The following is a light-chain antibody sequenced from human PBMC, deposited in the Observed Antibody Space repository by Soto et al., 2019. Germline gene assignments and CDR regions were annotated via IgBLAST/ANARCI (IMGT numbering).Light chain of an antibody. Sequence: EIVLTQSPGTLSLSPGERATLSCRASQSVSSSYLAWYQQKPGQAPRLLIYGASSRATGIPARFSGSGSGTDLTLTISSLEPEDFEVYYCQQRSNWPITFGQGTRLEIK. J-gene: IGKJ5*01. CDR3: QQRSNWPIT. CDR1: QSVSSSY. CDR2: GAS. V-gene: IGKV3D-20*02.